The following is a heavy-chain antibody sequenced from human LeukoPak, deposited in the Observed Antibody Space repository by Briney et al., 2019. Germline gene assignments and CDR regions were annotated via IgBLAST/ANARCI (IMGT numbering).Heavy chain of an antibody. Sequence: PGGSLRLSCAASGFTVSSNYMSWVRQAPGKGLEWVSVIYSGGSTYYADSVKGRFTISRDNSKNTLYLKMNSLRAEDTAVYYCARENYYGSGGYGMDVWGKGTTVTVSS. CDR2: IYSGGST. CDR1: GFTVSSNY. CDR3: ARENYYGSGGYGMDV. J-gene: IGHJ6*04. D-gene: IGHD3-10*01. V-gene: IGHV3-53*01.